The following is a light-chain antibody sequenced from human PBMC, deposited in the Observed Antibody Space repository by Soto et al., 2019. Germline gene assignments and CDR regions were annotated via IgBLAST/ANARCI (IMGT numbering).Light chain of an antibody. CDR3: QQYNSYST. V-gene: IGKV1-5*03. CDR2: KAS. Sequence: DIQMTQSPPTLSASVGDRVTITCRASQTISTWLAWYQQKPGKAPKLLIYKASKLENGVPSRFSGSGSGTEFTLTISSLQPDDFATYHCQQYNSYSTFGQGTKVEIK. CDR1: QTISTW. J-gene: IGKJ1*01.